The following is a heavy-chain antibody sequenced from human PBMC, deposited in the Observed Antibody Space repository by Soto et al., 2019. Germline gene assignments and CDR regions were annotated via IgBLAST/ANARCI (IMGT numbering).Heavy chain of an antibody. CDR3: AKALSPYSSSWFFDY. J-gene: IGHJ4*02. CDR2: ISGSGGST. V-gene: IGHV3-23*01. CDR1: GFTFSSYA. Sequence: AGGSLRLSCAASGFTFSSYAMSWVRQAPGKGLEWVSAISGSGGSTYYADSVKGRFTISRDNSKNTLYLQMNSLRAEDTAVYYCAKALSPYSSSWFFDYWGQGTLVTVSS. D-gene: IGHD6-13*01.